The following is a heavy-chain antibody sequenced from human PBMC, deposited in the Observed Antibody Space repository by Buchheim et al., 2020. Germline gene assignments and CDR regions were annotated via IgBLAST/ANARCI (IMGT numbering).Heavy chain of an antibody. CDR1: GGSFSGYY. J-gene: IGHJ4*02. Sequence: QVQLQQWGAGLLKPSETLSLTCAVYGGSFSGYYWSWIRQPPGKGLEWIGEINHSGSTNYNPSLQSRVTISVDTSKNQFPLKLSSVTAADTAVYYCAGRYGAAAGPVDYWGQGTL. CDR3: AGRYGAAAGPVDY. CDR2: INHSGST. D-gene: IGHD6-13*01. V-gene: IGHV4-34*01.